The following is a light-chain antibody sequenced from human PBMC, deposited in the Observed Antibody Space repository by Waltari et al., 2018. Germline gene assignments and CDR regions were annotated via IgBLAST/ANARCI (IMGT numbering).Light chain of an antibody. CDR3: AAWDDSLSGVV. V-gene: IGLV1-47*01. CDR1: SSNLGSNY. CDR2: RNN. Sequence: QSVLTQPPSASGTPGQRVTISCSGSSSNLGSNYVYWYQQLPGTAPKLRIYRNNQRPSGVPDRFSGSKSGTSASLAISGLRSEDEADYYCAAWDDSLSGVVFGGGTKLTVL. J-gene: IGLJ2*01.